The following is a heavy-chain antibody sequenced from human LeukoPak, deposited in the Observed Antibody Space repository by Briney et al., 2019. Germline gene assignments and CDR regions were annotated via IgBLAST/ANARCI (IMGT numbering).Heavy chain of an antibody. Sequence: ASVNVSCKASGYTFTSYGISWVRQAPGQGLEWMGWINPNSGGTNYAQKFQGRVTMTRDTSISTAYMELSRLRSDDTAVYYCARGRIWFGELWSYWGQGTLVTVSS. CDR2: INPNSGGT. D-gene: IGHD3-10*01. J-gene: IGHJ4*02. V-gene: IGHV1-2*02. CDR1: GYTFTSYG. CDR3: ARGRIWFGELWSY.